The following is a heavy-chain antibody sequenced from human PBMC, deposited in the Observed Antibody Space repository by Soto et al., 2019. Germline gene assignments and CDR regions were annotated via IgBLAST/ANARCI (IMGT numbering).Heavy chain of an antibody. V-gene: IGHV4-31*03. J-gene: IGHJ5*02. CDR1: GGSISSGGYY. Sequence: QVQLQESGPGLVKPSQTLSLTCTVSGGSISSGGYYWSWIRQHPGKGLEWIGYIYYSGSTYYNPSLKSRVTISVDTSKNQFSLKLSSVTAADTAVYYCARGSGSELSPHNWFDPWGQGTLVTVSS. CDR3: ARGSGSELSPHNWFDP. CDR2: IYYSGST. D-gene: IGHD3-16*02.